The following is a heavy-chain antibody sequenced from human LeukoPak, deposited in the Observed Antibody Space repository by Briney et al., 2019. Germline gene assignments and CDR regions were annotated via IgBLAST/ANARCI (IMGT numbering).Heavy chain of an antibody. CDR1: GFTFSNAW. J-gene: IGHJ4*02. CDR2: IKSKTDGGTT. CDR3: TTDVVVVAATVDY. Sequence: GGSLRLSCAASGFTFSNAWMSWVRQAPGKGLEWVGRIKSKTDGGTTDYAAPVKGRFTISRDDSKNTLSLQMNSLKTEDTAVYYCTTDVVVVAATVDYWGQGTLVTVSS. D-gene: IGHD2-15*01. V-gene: IGHV3-15*01.